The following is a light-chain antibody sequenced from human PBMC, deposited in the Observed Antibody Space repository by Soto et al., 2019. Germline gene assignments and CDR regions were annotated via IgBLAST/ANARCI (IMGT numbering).Light chain of an antibody. CDR1: QSAGNF. CDR2: YIS. CDR3: QQHTQWPIT. J-gene: IGKJ5*01. Sequence: EIVITQSPPTLSVSPGETASLSCRASQSAGNFLAWYQQKPGQAPRLLIYYISTRATGIPARFSGSGSGTEFTLTINSLQSEDSAVYYCQQHTQWPITFGQGTRLEIK. V-gene: IGKV3D-15*01.